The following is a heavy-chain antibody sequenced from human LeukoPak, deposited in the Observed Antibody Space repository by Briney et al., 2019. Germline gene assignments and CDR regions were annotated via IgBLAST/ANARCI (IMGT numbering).Heavy chain of an antibody. CDR2: IINSGST. J-gene: IGHJ4*02. CDR3: SRDYKYAFDN. V-gene: IGHV4-34*12. CDR1: GGSFRGYN. D-gene: IGHD5-24*01. Sequence: SETLSLSCAVYGGSFRGYNWSWICQTPGKGLEWVGEIINSGSTNYNPSPKRRATIPSDTSTKQFPLKLSSVTGAETTVDYFSRDYKYAFDNWGQGTLDTVSS.